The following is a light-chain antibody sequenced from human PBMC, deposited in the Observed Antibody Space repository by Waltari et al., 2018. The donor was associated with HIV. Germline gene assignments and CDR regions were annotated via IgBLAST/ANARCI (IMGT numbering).Light chain of an antibody. Sequence: SYVLTQPPSVSVAPGQTARFSWGGNNIGSKSVHWYQQKPGQSPLLVLFEDSDRPSGIPVRFIGSNFGNTATLTISRVEAGDEADYYCQVWDSSRDVVFGGGTKLTVL. CDR2: EDS. J-gene: IGLJ2*01. V-gene: IGLV3-21*02. CDR1: NIGSKS. CDR3: QVWDSSRDVV.